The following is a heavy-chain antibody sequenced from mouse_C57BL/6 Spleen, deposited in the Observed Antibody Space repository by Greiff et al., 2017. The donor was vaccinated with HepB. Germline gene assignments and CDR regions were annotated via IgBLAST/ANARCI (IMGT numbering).Heavy chain of an antibody. CDR1: GYTFTSYW. Sequence: QVQLQQPGTELVKPGASVKLSCKASGYTFTSYWMHWVKQRPGQGLEWIGNINPSNGGTNYNDKFKSKATLTVDKSSSTAYMQLSSLTSEDSAVYYCAREITGTGLYFDYWGQGTTLTVSS. CDR2: INPSNGGT. V-gene: IGHV1-53*01. D-gene: IGHD4-1*01. J-gene: IGHJ2*01. CDR3: AREITGTGLYFDY.